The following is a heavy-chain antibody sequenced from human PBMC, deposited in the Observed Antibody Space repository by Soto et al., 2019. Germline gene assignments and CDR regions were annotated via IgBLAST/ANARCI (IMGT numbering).Heavy chain of an antibody. D-gene: IGHD6-19*01. Sequence: QLQLQESGPGLVKPSETLSLTCSVSRDSITNNNYYWGWIRQPPGKGLEWMGSIYYSGLTYYNPSLRSRGTISVDHSSDFFSLRVSSVTAADAAMYYCARHRGDTCGWHSFDYWGQGALVTVSS. V-gene: IGHV4-39*01. CDR2: IYYSGLT. CDR1: RDSITNNNYY. J-gene: IGHJ4*02. CDR3: ARHRGDTCGWHSFDY.